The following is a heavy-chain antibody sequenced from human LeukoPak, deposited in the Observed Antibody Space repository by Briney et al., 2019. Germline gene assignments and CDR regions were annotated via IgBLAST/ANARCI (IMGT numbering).Heavy chain of an antibody. V-gene: IGHV2-5*02. CDR3: AHTRAAGYNSWYFDH. Sequence: ESGPTLVKPTQTLTLTCTFSGFSLSSSAVAVGWIRQPPGKALEWLALIRWDDGERYRPSLRSRLSITKDTSKNQVVLTLTNVDPVDTGTYYCAHTRAAGYNSWYFDHWGQGAPVTVSS. CDR1: GFSLSSSAVA. D-gene: IGHD5-24*01. CDR2: IRWDDGE. J-gene: IGHJ4*02.